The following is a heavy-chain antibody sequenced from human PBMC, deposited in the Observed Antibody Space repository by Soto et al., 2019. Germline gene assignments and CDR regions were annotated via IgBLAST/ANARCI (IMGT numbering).Heavy chain of an antibody. CDR2: INPSGGST. Sequence: ASVNVSCKASGYTFTSYYMHWVRQAPGQGLEWMGIINPSGGSTSYAQKFQGRVTLTRDTSIATAYLTLTSLTSDDTALYYCAKDLTRQLAYWLDPWGQGTQVTVSS. CDR1: GYTFTSYY. J-gene: IGHJ5*02. CDR3: AKDLTRQLAYWLDP. D-gene: IGHD6-6*01. V-gene: IGHV1-46*01.